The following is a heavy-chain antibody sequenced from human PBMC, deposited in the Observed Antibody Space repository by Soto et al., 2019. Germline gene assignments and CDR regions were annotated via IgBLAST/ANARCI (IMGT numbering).Heavy chain of an antibody. J-gene: IGHJ3*02. CDR1: GGTFSSYA. V-gene: IGHV1-69*13. CDR3: AREEVNGYCSGGSCYYDAFDI. D-gene: IGHD2-15*01. Sequence: ASVKVSCKASGGTFSSYAISWVRQAPGQGREWMGGIIPIFGTANYAQKFQGRVTITADESTSAAYMELSSLRSEDTAVYYCAREEVNGYCSGGSCYYDAFDIWGQGXMVTV. CDR2: IIPIFGTA.